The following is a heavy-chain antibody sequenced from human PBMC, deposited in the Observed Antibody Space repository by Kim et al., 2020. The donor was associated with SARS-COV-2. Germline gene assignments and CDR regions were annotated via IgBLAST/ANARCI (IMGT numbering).Heavy chain of an antibody. D-gene: IGHD1-1*01. V-gene: IGHV1-8*01. CDR2: MDPNSGKT. CDR3: AREVDNWDFDY. J-gene: IGHJ4*02. Sequence: ASVKVSCKASGFALTTYEINWVRQAPGQGLEWMGWMDPNSGKTGYAQKFQGRVTMTRSTSINTAYIELSSLRFEDTAIYYCAREVDNWDFDYWGQGTLVTVSS. CDR1: GFALTTYE.